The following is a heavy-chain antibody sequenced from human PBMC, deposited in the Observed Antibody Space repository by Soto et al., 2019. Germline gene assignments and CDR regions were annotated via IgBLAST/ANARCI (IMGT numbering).Heavy chain of an antibody. CDR2: ISSSSSYI. J-gene: IGHJ4*02. CDR3: AGGSGYSYGYFDY. Sequence: GGSLRLSCAGSGFTFSSYSMNWVRQAPGKGLEWVSSISSSSSYIYYADSVKGRFTISRDNAKNSLYLQMNSLRAEDTAVYYCAGGSGYSYGYFDYWGQGTLVTVSS. D-gene: IGHD5-18*01. CDR1: GFTFSSYS. V-gene: IGHV3-21*01.